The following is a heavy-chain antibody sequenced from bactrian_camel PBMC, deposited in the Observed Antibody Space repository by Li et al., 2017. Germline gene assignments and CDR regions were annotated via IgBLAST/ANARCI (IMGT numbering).Heavy chain of an antibody. CDR1: GYTYSSYC. J-gene: IGHJ4*01. CDR2: IYQPRGST. Sequence: HVQLVESGGGTVQAGGSLRLSCGASGYTYSSYCLGWFRQAPGKAREGVASIYQPRGSTYYIDSVKGRFTISQDNSKNSVYLQMDNLKPEDTAAYVCAAASVPTPTQCHDRLRFDEYNFYGRGPRSPSP. D-gene: IGHD1*01. V-gene: IGHV3-2*01.